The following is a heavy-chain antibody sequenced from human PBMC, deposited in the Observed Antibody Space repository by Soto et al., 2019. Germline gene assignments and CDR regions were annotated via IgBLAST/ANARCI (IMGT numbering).Heavy chain of an antibody. J-gene: IGHJ5*02. CDR1: GGSMTSNY. CDR2: IYTSGTI. V-gene: IGHV4-4*07. CDR3: ARDRGATPTAWFDP. D-gene: IGHD1-26*01. Sequence: QVQLQESGPGLVQPSETLSLTCTVYGGSMTSNYWSWIRQPAGKGLEWIGRIYTSGTINYDPSLRRRVTMSIDAPKNQFSLKLASVTSADTAVYYCARDRGATPTAWFDPWGHGTLVTVSS.